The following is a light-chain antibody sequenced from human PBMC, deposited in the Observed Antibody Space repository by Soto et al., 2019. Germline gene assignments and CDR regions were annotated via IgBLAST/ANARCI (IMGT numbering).Light chain of an antibody. CDR3: QHYGSSPLFT. V-gene: IGKV3-20*01. CDR1: QSINSNY. Sequence: EIVLTQSPGTLSLSPVERATLSCRASQSINSNYLVWYQQKPGQAPRLLIYGTSSRATGIPDRFSGRGSGTDFTLTISRLEPEDFAVYYCQHYGSSPLFTFGPGTKVDIK. J-gene: IGKJ3*01. CDR2: GTS.